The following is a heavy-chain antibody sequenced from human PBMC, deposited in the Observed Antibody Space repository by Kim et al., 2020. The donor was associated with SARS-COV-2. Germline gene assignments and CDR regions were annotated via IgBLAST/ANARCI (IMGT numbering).Heavy chain of an antibody. CDR3: AKDGDYFDSHSSPFDY. CDR2: ISWNSGSI. CDR1: GFTFGDYA. D-gene: IGHD3-22*01. Sequence: GGSLRLSCAASGFTFGDYAMHWVRQAPGKGLEWVSGISWNSGSIDYADSVKGRFTISRDNAKNSLYLQMNSLRAEDTALYYCAKDGDYFDSHSSPFDYWGQGTLVTVSS. V-gene: IGHV3-9*01. J-gene: IGHJ4*02.